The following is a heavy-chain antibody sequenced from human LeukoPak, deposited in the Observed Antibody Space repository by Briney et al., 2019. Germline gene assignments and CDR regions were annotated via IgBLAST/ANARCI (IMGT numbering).Heavy chain of an antibody. Sequence: PSETLSLTCTVSGGSISSGGYYWRWLRQHPGKGLEWIGYIYYSGSTYYNPSLKSRVTISVDTSKTQFSLKLSSVTAADTAVYYCARGTPITIFGVVIPYWFDPWGQGTLVTVSS. J-gene: IGHJ5*02. CDR3: ARGTPITIFGVVIPYWFDP. D-gene: IGHD3-3*01. CDR1: GGSISSGGYY. V-gene: IGHV4-31*03. CDR2: IYYSGST.